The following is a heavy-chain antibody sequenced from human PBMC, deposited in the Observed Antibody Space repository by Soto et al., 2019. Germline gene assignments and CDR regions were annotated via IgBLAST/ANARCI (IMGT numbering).Heavy chain of an antibody. Sequence: QVQLVESGGGVVQPGWSLRLSCAASGFTFSNNGMHWVRQAPGKGLEWVAFISNDESDTYYVDSVKGRFSISRDNSQNAVYLKMSSLRGEDTAVYYCVTGHWNYFDYWGQGTLVTVSS. D-gene: IGHD3-3*01. CDR2: ISNDESDT. CDR3: VTGHWNYFDY. J-gene: IGHJ4*02. CDR1: GFTFSNNG. V-gene: IGHV3-30*03.